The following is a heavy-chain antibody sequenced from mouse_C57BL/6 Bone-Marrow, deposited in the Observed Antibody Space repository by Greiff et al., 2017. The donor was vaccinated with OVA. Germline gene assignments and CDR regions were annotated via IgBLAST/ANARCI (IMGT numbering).Heavy chain of an antibody. CDR1: GYTFTDYY. D-gene: IGHD2-4*01. J-gene: IGHJ4*01. Sequence: QVQLQQSGAELVRPGASVKLSCKASGYTFTDYYINWVKQRPGQGLEWIARLYPGSGNTSYNEKFKGKATLTAEKSSSTAYMQLSSLTSEDSAVYFCARERRLRRNYAMDYWGQGTSVTVSS. V-gene: IGHV1-76*01. CDR3: ARERRLRRNYAMDY. CDR2: LYPGSGNT.